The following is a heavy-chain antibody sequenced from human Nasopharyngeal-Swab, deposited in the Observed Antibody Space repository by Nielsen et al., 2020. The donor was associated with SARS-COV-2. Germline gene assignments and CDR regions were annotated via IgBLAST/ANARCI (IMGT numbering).Heavy chain of an antibody. CDR1: GFTFSSYA. CDR3: AKDLAYCGGDCYSGFDY. CDR2: ISGSGGST. V-gene: IGHV3-23*01. Sequence: GGSLRLSCAASGFTFSSYAMSWVRQAPGKGLEWVSAISGSGGSTYYADSVKGRFTISRDNSKNTLYLQMNSLRAEDTAVYYCAKDLAYCGGDCYSGFDYWGQGTPVTVSS. D-gene: IGHD2-21*02. J-gene: IGHJ4*02.